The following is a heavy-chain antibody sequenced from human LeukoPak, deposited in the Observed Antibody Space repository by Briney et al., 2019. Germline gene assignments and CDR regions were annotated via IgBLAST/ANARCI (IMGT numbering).Heavy chain of an antibody. CDR2: ISSSSSYI. CDR3: ARYDPDGATKYMDV. Sequence: GGSLRLSCAASGFTFSSYSMNWVRQAPGKGLEWVSSISSSSSYIYYADSVKGRFTISRDNAKNSLYLQMNSLRAEDTAVYYCARYDPDGATKYMDVWGKGTTVTVSS. V-gene: IGHV3-21*01. J-gene: IGHJ6*03. D-gene: IGHD5-12*01. CDR1: GFTFSSYS.